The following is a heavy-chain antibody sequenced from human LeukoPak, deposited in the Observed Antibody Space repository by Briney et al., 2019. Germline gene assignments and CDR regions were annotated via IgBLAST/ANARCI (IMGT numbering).Heavy chain of an antibody. D-gene: IGHD2-2*02. CDR1: GYTFTSYG. CDR3: ARGEIVVVPAAIEGYYYYYYMDV. J-gene: IGHJ6*03. V-gene: IGHV1-2*02. Sequence: GASVKVSCKASGYTFTSYGISWVRQAPGQGLEWMGWINPNSGGTNYAQKFQGRVTMTRDTSISTAYMELSRLRSDDTAVYYCARGEIVVVPAAIEGYYYYYYMDVWGKGTTVTVSS. CDR2: INPNSGGT.